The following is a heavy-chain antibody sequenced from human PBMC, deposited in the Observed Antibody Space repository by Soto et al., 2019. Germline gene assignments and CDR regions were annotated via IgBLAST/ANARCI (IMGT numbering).Heavy chain of an antibody. J-gene: IGHJ4*02. D-gene: IGHD3-10*01. V-gene: IGHV1-18*01. CDR1: GNTFASHG. CDR2: ISGFNGQT. CDR3: ARVDPRGVAVVRDY. Sequence: QVQLVQSGPEVKKPGASVKVSCKASGNTFASHGFSWVRQAPGKGLEWMGWISGFNGQTNYALKFQGRVTLTTDTSTSTAYMELRSLRSDDTAVYFCARVDPRGVAVVRDYWGQGTVVTVSS.